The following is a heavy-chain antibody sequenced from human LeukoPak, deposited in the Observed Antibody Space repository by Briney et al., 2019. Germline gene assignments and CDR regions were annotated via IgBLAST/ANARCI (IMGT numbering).Heavy chain of an antibody. J-gene: IGHJ3*02. D-gene: IGHD6-6*01. CDR3: ARSSSFFDAFDI. V-gene: IGHV4-59*01. CDR2: IYDSGTT. CDR1: GGSFGNYY. Sequence: SETLSLTCTVSGGSFGNYYWSWIRQPPGKGLEWIGYIYDSGTTNYNPSLKSRVTISVDTSKNQFSLKLSSVTAADTAVYYCARSSSFFDAFDIWGQGTMVTVSS.